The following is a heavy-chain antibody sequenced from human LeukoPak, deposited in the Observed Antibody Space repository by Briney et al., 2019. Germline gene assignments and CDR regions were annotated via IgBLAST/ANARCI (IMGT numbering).Heavy chain of an antibody. D-gene: IGHD5-12*01. J-gene: IGHJ4*02. CDR3: AIVSEDRYGGYAY. V-gene: IGHV1-2*02. CDR2: INPNSGGT. Sequence: ASVKVSCKASGYTFTGYYLHWVRQAPGQGLEWMGWINPNSGGTNFAQKFQGRVTMTRDTSISTAYMELSSLRSDDTAVYYCAIVSEDRYGGYAYWGQGTLVTVSS. CDR1: GYTFTGYY.